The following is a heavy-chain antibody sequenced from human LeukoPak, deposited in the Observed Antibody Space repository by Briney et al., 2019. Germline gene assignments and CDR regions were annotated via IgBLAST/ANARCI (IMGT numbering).Heavy chain of an antibody. Sequence: SETLSLTCTVSGGSISSGSYYWSWIRQPAGKGLEWIGRIYTSGSTNYNPSLKSRVTISVDTSKNQFSLKLSSVTAADTAVYYCARQIGSGYYFWFDPRGQGTLVTVSS. V-gene: IGHV4-61*02. CDR3: ARQIGSGYYFWFDP. D-gene: IGHD3-22*01. CDR2: IYTSGST. CDR1: GGSISSGSYY. J-gene: IGHJ5*02.